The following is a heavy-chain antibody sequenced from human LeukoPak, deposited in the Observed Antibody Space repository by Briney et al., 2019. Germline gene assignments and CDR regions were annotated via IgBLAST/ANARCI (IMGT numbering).Heavy chain of an antibody. Sequence: GASVKVSCKASGGTFSSYAISWVRQAPGQGLEWMGGIIPIFGTANYAQKFQGRVTITADESTSTAYMELSSLRSEDTAVYYCARGGGSEVSYYFDYWGQGTLVTASS. CDR2: IIPIFGTA. CDR3: ARGGGSEVSYYFDY. D-gene: IGHD6-19*01. CDR1: GGTFSSYA. V-gene: IGHV1-69*13. J-gene: IGHJ4*02.